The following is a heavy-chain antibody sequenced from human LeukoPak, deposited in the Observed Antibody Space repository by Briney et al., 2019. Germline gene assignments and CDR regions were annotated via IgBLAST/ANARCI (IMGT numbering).Heavy chain of an antibody. D-gene: IGHD3-22*01. V-gene: IGHV3-23*01. CDR2: IRGSGGST. J-gene: IGHJ4*02. CDR3: AKVQYYYDSSGSLGYYFDY. Sequence: GGSLRLSCAASGFTFSSYAMSWVRQAPGKGLEWVSGIRGSGGSTYYADSVKGRFTISRDNSKNTLYLQMNSLRAEDTAVYYCAKVQYYYDSSGSLGYYFDYWGQGTLVTVSS. CDR1: GFTFSSYA.